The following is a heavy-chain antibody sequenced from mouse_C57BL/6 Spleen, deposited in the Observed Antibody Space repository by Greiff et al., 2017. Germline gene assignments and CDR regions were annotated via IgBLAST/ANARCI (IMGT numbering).Heavy chain of an antibody. Sequence: EVKLVESEGGLVQPGSSMKLSCTASGFTFSDYYMAWVRQVPEKGLEWVANINYDGSSTYYLDSLKSRFIISRDNAKNILYLQMSSLKSEDTATYYCAREYHWYFDVWGTGTTLTVSS. V-gene: IGHV5-16*01. CDR1: GFTFSDYY. J-gene: IGHJ1*03. CDR3: AREYHWYFDV. CDR2: INYDGSST. D-gene: IGHD5-1*01.